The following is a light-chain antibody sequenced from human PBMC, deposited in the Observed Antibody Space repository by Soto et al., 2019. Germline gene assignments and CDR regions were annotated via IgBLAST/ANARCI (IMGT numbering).Light chain of an antibody. J-gene: IGKJ4*01. CDR2: AVS. CDR1: QTIGTS. CDR3: QQTFVSPLT. Sequence: DVQLTPSPSSLSASVGDRVTIACRASQTIGTSLNWYQHRPGRAPKLLMYAVSSLQSGVPSRFSGSGSGTDFTLTISSLHPEDFATYYCQQTFVSPLTFGGGTNVDIK. V-gene: IGKV1-39*01.